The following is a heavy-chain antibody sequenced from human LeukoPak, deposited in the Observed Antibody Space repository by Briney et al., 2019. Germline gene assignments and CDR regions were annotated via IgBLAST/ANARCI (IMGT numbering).Heavy chain of an antibody. CDR2: IYPGDSDT. V-gene: IGHV5-51*01. CDR1: GCSFTSYW. D-gene: IGHD3-22*01. Sequence: GESLKISCKGSGCSFTSYWIGWVRQMPGKGLEWMGIIYPGDSDTRYSPSFQGQVTISADKSISTAYLQWSSLKASDTAMYYCARGLGVVVITGDAFDIWGQGTMVTVSS. J-gene: IGHJ3*02. CDR3: ARGLGVVVITGDAFDI.